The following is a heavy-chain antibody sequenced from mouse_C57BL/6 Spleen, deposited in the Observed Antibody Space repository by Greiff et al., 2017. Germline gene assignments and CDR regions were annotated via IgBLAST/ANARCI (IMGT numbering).Heavy chain of an antibody. CDR1: GYTFTEYT. V-gene: IGHV1-62-2*01. J-gene: IGHJ4*01. D-gene: IGHD2-4*01. CDR2: FYPGSGSI. CDR3: ARHVYYDYDVGYAMDY. Sequence: QVQLKQSGAELVKPGASVKLSCKASGYTFTEYTIHWVKQRSGQGLEWIGWFYPGSGSIKYNEKFKDKATLTADKSSSTVYMELSRLTSEDSAVYFCARHVYYDYDVGYAMDYWGQGTSVTVSS.